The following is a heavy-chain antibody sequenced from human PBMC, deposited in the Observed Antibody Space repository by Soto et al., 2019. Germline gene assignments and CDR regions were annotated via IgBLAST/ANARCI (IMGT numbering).Heavy chain of an antibody. CDR3: ASYSSHGDYFFDY. D-gene: IGHD6-19*01. CDR1: GFTFSSYE. CDR2: ISSSGSTI. Sequence: PGGSLRLSCAASGFTFSSYEMNWVRQAPGKGLEWVSYISSSGSTIYYADSVKGRFTISRDNAKNSLYLQMNSLRAEDTAVYYCASYSSHGDYFFDYWGQGTLVTVSS. V-gene: IGHV3-48*03. J-gene: IGHJ4*02.